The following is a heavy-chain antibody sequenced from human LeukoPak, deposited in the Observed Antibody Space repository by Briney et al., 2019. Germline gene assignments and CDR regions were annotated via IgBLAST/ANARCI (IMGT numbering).Heavy chain of an antibody. CDR2: ISGSGGST. CDR1: GFTFSSYA. CDR3: ANEFGELFAFDY. V-gene: IGHV3-23*01. J-gene: IGHJ4*02. Sequence: GGSLRLSCAASGFTFSSYAMSWVHQAPGKGLEWVSAISGSGGSTYYADSVKGRFTISRDNSKNTLYLQMNSLRAEDTAVYYCANEFGELFAFDYWGQGTLVTVSS. D-gene: IGHD3-10*01.